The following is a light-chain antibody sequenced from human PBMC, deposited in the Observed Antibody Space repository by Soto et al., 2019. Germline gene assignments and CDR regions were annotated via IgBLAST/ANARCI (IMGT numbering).Light chain of an antibody. Sequence: QSVLTQPPSASGSPGQSVTISCTGTSSDVGGYNYVSWYQQHPGKVPKLMVYEVNKRPSGVPDRFSGSKSGNKASLTVSGLQAEDEADYYCTSYAGGNNVFGTGTKITVL. CDR1: SSDVGGYNY. CDR3: TSYAGGNNV. CDR2: EVN. V-gene: IGLV2-8*01. J-gene: IGLJ1*01.